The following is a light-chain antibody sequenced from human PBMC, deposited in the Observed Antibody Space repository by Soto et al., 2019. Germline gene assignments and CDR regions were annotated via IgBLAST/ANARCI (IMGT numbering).Light chain of an antibody. V-gene: IGKV1-5*01. J-gene: IGKJ1*01. CDR1: QSISSW. CDR3: QQANTFPRT. CDR2: DAS. Sequence: DIQMTQSPSTLSASVGDRVTITCRASQSISSWLAWYQQKPGKAPKLLIYDASSLESGVPSRFSGSGSGPDFTLTISSLQSEDFAPYYCQQANTFPRTFGQGTKVEIE.